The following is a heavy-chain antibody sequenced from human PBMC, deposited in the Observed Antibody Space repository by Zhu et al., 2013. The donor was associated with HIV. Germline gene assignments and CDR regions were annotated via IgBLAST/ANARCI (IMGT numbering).Heavy chain of an antibody. CDR3: ARANTVPGYYYYGMDV. J-gene: IGHJ6*02. CDR1: GGSISSGGYS. Sequence: QVQLQESGSGLVKPSQTLSLTCAVSGGSISSGGYSWSWIRQPPGKGLEWIGYIYHSGSTYYNPSLKSRVTISVDRSKNQFSLKLSSVTAADTAVYYCARANTVPGYYYYGMDVWGQGTTVTVSS. D-gene: IGHD4-4*01. V-gene: IGHV4-30-2*01. CDR2: IYHSGST.